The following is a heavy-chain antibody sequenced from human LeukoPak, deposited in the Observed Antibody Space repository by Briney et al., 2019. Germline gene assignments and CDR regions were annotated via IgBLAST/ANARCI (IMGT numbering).Heavy chain of an antibody. V-gene: IGHV4-39*07. CDR1: GGSISSSRYY. CDR2: LSDSGST. D-gene: IGHD2-8*01. J-gene: IGHJ5*02. CDR3: AAMYTSSHS. Sequence: SETLSLTCTVSGGSISSSRYYWGWIRQTPGKGLEWIASLSDSGSTYYDPSLRSRLIISVDTSKNQFSLKVISVTAADTAVYYCAAMYTSSHSWGQGTLVTVSS.